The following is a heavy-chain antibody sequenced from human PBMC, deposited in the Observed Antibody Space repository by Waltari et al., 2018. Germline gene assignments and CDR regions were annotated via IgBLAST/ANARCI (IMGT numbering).Heavy chain of an antibody. Sequence: LALIYWNDDKRYSPSLKSRLTITKDTSKNQVVLTMTNMDPVDTATYYCAHSMGAAAVFDYWGQGTLVTVSS. CDR3: AHSMGAAAVFDY. J-gene: IGHJ4*02. V-gene: IGHV2-5*01. CDR2: IYWNDDK. D-gene: IGHD6-13*01.